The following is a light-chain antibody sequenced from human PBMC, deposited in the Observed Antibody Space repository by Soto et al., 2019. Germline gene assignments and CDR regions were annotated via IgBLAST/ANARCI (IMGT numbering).Light chain of an antibody. CDR1: QSISSY. V-gene: IGKV1-39*01. CDR3: QQSYSTPWT. J-gene: IGKJ1*01. Sequence: DIQMTQSPSSLSVSVGDRVTITCRACQSISSYLNWYQQKPGKAPKLLIYTASSLQSGVPSRFSGSGSGTDFTLTISSLQPEDFAAYYCQQSYSTPWTFGQGTKVEIK. CDR2: TAS.